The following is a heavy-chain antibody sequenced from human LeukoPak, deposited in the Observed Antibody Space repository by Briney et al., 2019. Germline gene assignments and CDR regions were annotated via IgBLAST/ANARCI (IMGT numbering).Heavy chain of an antibody. CDR3: ARDRGTWNDDGFDY. J-gene: IGHJ4*02. D-gene: IGHD1-1*01. V-gene: IGHV4-4*07. CDR2: IYISGST. CDR1: GGSISGFY. Sequence: SETLSLTCTVAGGSISGFYWSWIRQPPGKGLEWIGRIYISGSTNYNPSLKSRVTMSVDTSKNQLSLKLSSVTAADTAVYYCARDRGTWNDDGFDYWGQGTLVTVSS.